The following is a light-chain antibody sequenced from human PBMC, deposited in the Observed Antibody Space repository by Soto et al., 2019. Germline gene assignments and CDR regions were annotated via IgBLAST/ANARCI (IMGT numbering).Light chain of an antibody. J-gene: IGKJ1*01. CDR3: QYYET. V-gene: IGKV3-15*01. Sequence: EIVMTQSPATLSASPGERATLSCRASQSVSSNIAWYQQKPGQAPRLVFNDASTRAAGVPASFSGSGSGTEFTRIIRNQYSEDFGVYYCQYYETFGQGTKVDIK. CDR2: DAS. CDR1: QSVSSN.